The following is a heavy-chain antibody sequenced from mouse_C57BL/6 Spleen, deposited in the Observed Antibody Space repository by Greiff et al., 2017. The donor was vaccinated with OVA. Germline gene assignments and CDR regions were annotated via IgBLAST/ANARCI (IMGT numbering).Heavy chain of an antibody. J-gene: IGHJ3*01. V-gene: IGHV1-18*01. CDR1: GYTFTDYN. Sequence: EVKLVESGPELVKPGASVKIPCKASGYTFTDYNMDWVKQSHGKSLEWIGDINPNNGGTIYNQKFKGKATLTVDKSSSTAYMELRSLTSEDTAVYYCARGESWFAYWGQGTLVTVSA. CDR2: INPNNGGT. CDR3: ARGESWFAY.